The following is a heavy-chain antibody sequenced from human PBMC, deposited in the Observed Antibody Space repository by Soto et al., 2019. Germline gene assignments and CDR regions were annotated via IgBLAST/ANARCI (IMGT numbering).Heavy chain of an antibody. V-gene: IGHV1-8*01. CDR3: ARVYSNSRGYYYYGMDV. J-gene: IGHJ6*02. D-gene: IGHD4-4*01. CDR1: GYTFTSYD. Sequence: ASVKVSCKXSGYTFTSYDINWVRQATGQGLEWMGWMNPNSGNTGYAQKFQGRVTMTRNTSISTAYMELSSLRSEDTAVYYCARVYSNSRGYYYYGMDVWGQGTTVTVSS. CDR2: MNPNSGNT.